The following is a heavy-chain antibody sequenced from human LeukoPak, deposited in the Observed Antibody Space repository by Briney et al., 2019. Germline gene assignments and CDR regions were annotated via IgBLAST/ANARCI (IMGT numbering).Heavy chain of an antibody. CDR3: AREVTLIAAAGTGRYFQH. D-gene: IGHD6-13*01. V-gene: IGHV4-59*01. J-gene: IGHJ1*01. CDR2: IYYSGST. Sequence: SETLSLTCTVSGGSISSYYWSWIRQPPGKGLEWSGYIYYSGSTNYNPSLKSRVTISVDTSKNQSSLKLSSVTAADTAVYYCAREVTLIAAAGTGRYFQHWGQGTLVTVSS. CDR1: GGSISSYY.